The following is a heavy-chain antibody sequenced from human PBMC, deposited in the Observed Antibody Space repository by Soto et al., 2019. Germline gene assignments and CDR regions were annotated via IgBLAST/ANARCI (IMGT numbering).Heavy chain of an antibody. CDR3: ARDSTIAARAFDI. V-gene: IGHV4-31*03. J-gene: IGHJ3*02. CDR1: GASVKSGGSY. Sequence: PSETLSLTCSVSGASVKSGGSYWNWIRQHPGKDLEWMGYIYYGGATNYNPSLKSRLLISIDTSKNQFSLRLSSVTAADTAVYLCARDSTIAARAFDIWGQGTMVTVSS. CDR2: IYYGGAT. D-gene: IGHD6-13*01.